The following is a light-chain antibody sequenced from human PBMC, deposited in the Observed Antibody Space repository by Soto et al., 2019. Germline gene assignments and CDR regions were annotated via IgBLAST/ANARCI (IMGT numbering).Light chain of an antibody. CDR1: QSVRSN. CDR2: AAS. CDR3: QQYNEWPPFT. V-gene: IGKV3-15*01. J-gene: IGKJ5*01. Sequence: EIVMTQSPATLSVSPGERATLSCRASQSVRSNVAWYQQKPGQAPRLVIYAASTRATGIPDRFSGSVSGTEFTLTISSLQSEDFAVYYCQQYNEWPPFTFGQGTRLEIK.